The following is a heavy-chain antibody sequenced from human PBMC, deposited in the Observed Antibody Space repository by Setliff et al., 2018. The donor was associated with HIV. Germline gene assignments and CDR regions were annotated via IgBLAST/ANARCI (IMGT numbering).Heavy chain of an antibody. CDR1: GYSISSGYY. Sequence: SETLSLTCAVSGYSISSGYYWCWIRQPPGKGLEWIGTINYSGSTYYSPSLKSRVIISVDTAKNHLSLNLRSVTAADTAVYYCVRQAYDLVPFDFQYWGQGTLVTVSS. CDR2: INYSGST. D-gene: IGHD3-22*01. CDR3: VRQAYDLVPFDFQY. J-gene: IGHJ1*01. V-gene: IGHV4-38-2*01.